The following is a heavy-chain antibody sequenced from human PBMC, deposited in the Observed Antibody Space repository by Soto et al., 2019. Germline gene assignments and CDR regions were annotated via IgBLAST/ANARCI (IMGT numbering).Heavy chain of an antibody. D-gene: IGHD6-6*01. CDR1: GGTFSSYA. V-gene: IGHV1-69*13. Sequence: ASVKVSCKASGGTFSSYAISWVRQAPGQGLEWMGGIIPIFGTANYAQKFQGRVTITADESTSTTYMELSSLRSEDTAVYYCAREGSSPDYYYYGMDVWGQGTTVTVSS. J-gene: IGHJ6*02. CDR2: IIPIFGTA. CDR3: AREGSSPDYYYYGMDV.